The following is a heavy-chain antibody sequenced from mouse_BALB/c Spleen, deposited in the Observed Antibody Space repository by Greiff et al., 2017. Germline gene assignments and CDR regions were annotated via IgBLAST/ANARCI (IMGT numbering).Heavy chain of an antibody. V-gene: IGHV5-4*02. Sequence: DVHLVESGGGLVKPGGSLKLSCAASGFTFSDYYMYWVRQTPEKRLEWVATISDGGSYTYYPDSVKGRFTISRDNAKNNLYLQMSSLKSEDTAMYYCARDRFYAMDYWGQGTSVTVSS. CDR1: GFTFSDYY. D-gene: IGHD2-14*01. J-gene: IGHJ4*01. CDR3: ARDRFYAMDY. CDR2: ISDGGSYT.